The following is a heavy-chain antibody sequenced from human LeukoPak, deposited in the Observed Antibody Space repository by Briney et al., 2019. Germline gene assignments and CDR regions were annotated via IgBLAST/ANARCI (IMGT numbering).Heavy chain of an antibody. V-gene: IGHV3-23*01. D-gene: IGHD3-3*01. Sequence: GGSLRLSCAASGFTFSSYAMSWVRQAPGKGLEWVSAISGSGGSTYYADSVKGRFTISRDNSKNTLYLQMNSLRAEDTAVYYWAKGAIFGVVQGPDYWGQGTLVTVSS. CDR3: AKGAIFGVVQGPDY. CDR1: GFTFSSYA. CDR2: ISGSGGST. J-gene: IGHJ4*02.